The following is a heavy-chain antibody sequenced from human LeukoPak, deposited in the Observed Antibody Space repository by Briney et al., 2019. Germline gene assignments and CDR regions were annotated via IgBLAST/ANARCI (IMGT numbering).Heavy chain of an antibody. D-gene: IGHD5-18*01. CDR1: GFTYGVYA. J-gene: IGHJ4*02. CDR3: ARESRMPLWSDY. V-gene: IGHV3-49*04. CDR2: VRSKAYVGTT. Sequence: KAGGSLTLSWKASGFTYGVYAMSWVREAPGKGREWVGFVRSKAYVGTTQYAAAAKGRVTISRDDSKNIVYLQMTSLRIEDTAVYFCARESRMPLWSDYWGQGTLVIVSS.